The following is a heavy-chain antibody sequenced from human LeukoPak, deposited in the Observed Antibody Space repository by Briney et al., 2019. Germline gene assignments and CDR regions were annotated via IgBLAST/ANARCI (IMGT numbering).Heavy chain of an antibody. V-gene: IGHV3-23*01. CDR3: AKVALAYYYYYMDA. Sequence: TGGSLRLSCAASGFTFSSYAMSWVRQAPGKGLEWVSAISGSGGSTYYADSVKGRFTISRDNSKNTLYLQMNSLRAEDTAVYYCAKVALAYYYYYMDAWGKGTTVTVSS. CDR1: GFTFSSYA. J-gene: IGHJ6*03. CDR2: ISGSGGST. D-gene: IGHD3-3*02.